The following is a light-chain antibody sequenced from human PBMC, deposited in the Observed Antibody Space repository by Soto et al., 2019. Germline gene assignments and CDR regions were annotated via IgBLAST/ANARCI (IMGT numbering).Light chain of an antibody. J-gene: IGKJ2*01. CDR1: QSVSDN. CDR2: GAS. Sequence: EIVMTQSPATLSVSPGERAALSCRASQSVSDNCAWYKQKPGQAPRLLIYGASTRATGVPGRFSGSGSGTEFTLTISSLQSEDFAVYYCQQYNNWPYTFGQGTKLEIK. CDR3: QQYNNWPYT. V-gene: IGKV3-15*01.